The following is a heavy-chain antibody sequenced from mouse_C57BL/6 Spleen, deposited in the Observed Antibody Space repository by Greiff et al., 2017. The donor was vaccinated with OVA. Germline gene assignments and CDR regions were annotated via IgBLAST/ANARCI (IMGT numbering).Heavy chain of an antibody. Sequence: EVKLVESGPGLVKPSQSLSLTCSVTGYSITSGYYWNWIRQFPGNKLEWMGYISYDGSNNYNPSLKNRISITRDTSKNQFFLKLNSVTTEDTATYYCARDDGYYEGFAYWGQGTLVTVSA. CDR3: ARDDGYYEGFAY. V-gene: IGHV3-6*01. J-gene: IGHJ3*01. CDR1: GYSITSGYY. CDR2: ISYDGSN. D-gene: IGHD2-3*01.